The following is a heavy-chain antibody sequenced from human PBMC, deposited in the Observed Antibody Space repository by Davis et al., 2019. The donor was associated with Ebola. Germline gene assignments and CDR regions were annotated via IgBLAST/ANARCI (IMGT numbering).Heavy chain of an antibody. V-gene: IGHV4-59*02. J-gene: IGHJ6*02. CDR1: GESVSSFY. CDR2: IYNSRTT. D-gene: IGHD2-2*01. Sequence: SETLSLTCTVSGESVSSFYWSWIRQPPGKGLEWFGYIYNSRTTNYNPSLRSRVTISVDVSKNQFSLKLSSVTAADTAVYYCARDNDCSSTSCYYYYYGMDVWGQGTTVTVSS. CDR3: ARDNDCSSTSCYYYYYGMDV.